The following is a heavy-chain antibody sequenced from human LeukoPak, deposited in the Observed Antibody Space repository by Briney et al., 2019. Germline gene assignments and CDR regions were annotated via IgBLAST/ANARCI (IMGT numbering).Heavy chain of an antibody. J-gene: IGHJ5*02. Sequence: GGSLRLSCAGSGFTFSAYEMNWVRQAPGKGLEWVSSISTSSRYIYYKDSVRGRFTISRDDAKNSLYLEMNSLRAEDTAVYYCARADCSSSTCYLRRSWFDPWGQGTLVTVSS. D-gene: IGHD2-2*01. CDR3: ARADCSSSTCYLRRSWFDP. CDR2: ISTSSRYI. CDR1: GFTFSAYE. V-gene: IGHV3-21*01.